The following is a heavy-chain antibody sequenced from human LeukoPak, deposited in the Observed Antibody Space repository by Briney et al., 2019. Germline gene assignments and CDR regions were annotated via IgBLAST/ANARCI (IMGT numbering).Heavy chain of an antibody. CDR3: ATCRDDFGDNAFTS. Sequence: SETLSLVYTVSGDSITNNYWSWIRQPPGQGLEWVGYIYDSGSTKYNPSLKSRVTISVDTSKNLFSLKLTSVTAADTAVYYCATCRDDFGDNAFTSWGHGTLVTVSS. CDR2: IYDSGST. CDR1: GDSITNNY. D-gene: IGHD3/OR15-3a*01. J-gene: IGHJ4*03. V-gene: IGHV4-59*01.